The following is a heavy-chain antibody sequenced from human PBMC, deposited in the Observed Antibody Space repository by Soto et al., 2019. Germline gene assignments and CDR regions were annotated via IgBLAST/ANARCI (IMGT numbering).Heavy chain of an antibody. V-gene: IGHV3-23*01. D-gene: IGHD5-12*01. CDR2: ISGSGIST. CDR1: GFTFRSYA. CDR3: AKVRGYSGYGYFDY. Sequence: GGSLRLSCAASGFTFRSYAMSWVRQAPGKGLEWVSGISGSGISTHYADSVKGRFTVSRDNSKNTLYLQMNILRAEDTALYYCAKVRGYSGYGYFDYWGQGTLVTVSS. J-gene: IGHJ4*02.